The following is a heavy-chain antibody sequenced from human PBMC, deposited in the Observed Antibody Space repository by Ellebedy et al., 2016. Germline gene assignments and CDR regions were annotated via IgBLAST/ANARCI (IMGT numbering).Heavy chain of an antibody. D-gene: IGHD3-10*01. CDR3: AIRLGTMVRGVIRADY. CDR1: GYTFTSYD. Sequence: ASVKVSXXASGYTFTSYDINWVRQATGQGLEWMGWMNPNSGNTGYAQKFQGRVTMTRNTSISTAYMELSSLRSEDTAVYYCAIRLGTMVRGVIRADYWGQGTLVTVSS. CDR2: MNPNSGNT. J-gene: IGHJ4*02. V-gene: IGHV1-8*01.